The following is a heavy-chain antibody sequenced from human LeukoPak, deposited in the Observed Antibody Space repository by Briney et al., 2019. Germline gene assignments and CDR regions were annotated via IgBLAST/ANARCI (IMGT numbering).Heavy chain of an antibody. V-gene: IGHV3-15*01. J-gene: IGHJ4*02. Sequence: GGSLRLSCAASGFTFSNAWMSWVRQAPGKELEWVGRIKSKTDGGTTDYAAPVKGRFTISRDDSKNTLYLQMNSLKTEDTAVYYCTTEDHYYDSRHFDYWGQGTLVTVSS. CDR2: IKSKTDGGTT. CDR1: GFTFSNAW. CDR3: TTEDHYYDSRHFDY. D-gene: IGHD3-22*01.